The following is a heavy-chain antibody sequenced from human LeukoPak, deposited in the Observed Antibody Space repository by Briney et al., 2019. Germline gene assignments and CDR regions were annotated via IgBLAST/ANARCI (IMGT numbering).Heavy chain of an antibody. V-gene: IGHV5-51*01. D-gene: IGHD6-13*01. CDR2: IYPGDSDT. Sequence: GESLKISCKGSGYSSTSYWIGWVRQMPGKGLEWMGIIYPGDSDTRYSPSFQGQVTISVDTSINTAYLQWISLKASDTAMYYCARHPIAAGGAYNWFDPWGQGTLVTVSS. CDR3: ARHPIAAGGAYNWFDP. J-gene: IGHJ5*02. CDR1: GYSSTSYW.